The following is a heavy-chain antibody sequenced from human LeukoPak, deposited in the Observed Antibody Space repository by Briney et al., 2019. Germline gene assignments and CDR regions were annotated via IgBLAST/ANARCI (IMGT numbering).Heavy chain of an antibody. CDR3: AREWNEYYDILTGYFDY. CDR2: IYTSGST. Sequence: SDTLSLIRTDSGGSISRYYWSWIRQPAGKGRECIGLIYTSGSTNYNTSRKTRVTMSVDTSTNQFSLKLSTVTAADTAVYYCAREWNEYYDILTGYFDYWGQGTLVTVSS. J-gene: IGHJ4*02. D-gene: IGHD3-9*01. V-gene: IGHV4-4*07. CDR1: GGSISRYY.